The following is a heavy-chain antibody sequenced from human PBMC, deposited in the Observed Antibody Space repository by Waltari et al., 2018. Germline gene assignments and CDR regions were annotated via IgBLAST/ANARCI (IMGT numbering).Heavy chain of an antibody. Sequence: QVQLQESGPGLVKPSETLSLTCTVSGGSISRYYWSWIRQPPGKGLEWIGYIYYSGSTNYNPSLKSRVTISVDTSKNQFSLKLSSVTAADTAVYYCARAGATVTRAFDIWGQGTMVTVSS. V-gene: IGHV4-59*01. D-gene: IGHD4-17*01. J-gene: IGHJ3*02. CDR3: ARAGATVTRAFDI. CDR2: IYYSGST. CDR1: GGSISRYY.